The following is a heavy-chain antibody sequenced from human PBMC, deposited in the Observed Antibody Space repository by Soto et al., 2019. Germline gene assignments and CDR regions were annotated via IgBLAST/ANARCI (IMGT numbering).Heavy chain of an antibody. CDR2: IRSKANSYAT. CDR3: TRQITIFGVVLMAEPLRYYMDV. Sequence: EVQLVESGGGLVQPGGSLNLSCAASGFTFSGSAMHWVRQASGKGLEWVGRIRSKANSYATAYAASVKGRFTISRDDSKNTAYLQMNSLKTEDTAVYYCTRQITIFGVVLMAEPLRYYMDVWGKGTTVTVSS. J-gene: IGHJ6*03. D-gene: IGHD3-3*01. V-gene: IGHV3-73*01. CDR1: GFTFSGSA.